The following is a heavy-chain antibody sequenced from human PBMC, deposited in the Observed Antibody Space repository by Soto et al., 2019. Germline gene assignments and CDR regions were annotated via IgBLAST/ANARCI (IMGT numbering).Heavy chain of an antibody. CDR3: ARGKRVGP. D-gene: IGHD3-3*01. V-gene: IGHV4-59*01. J-gene: IGHJ5*02. Sequence: PSETLSLPWTVSGGSIITYWWTWIRLPPGKGLEWIGYVHSSGTTNYTPSLKSRVTMSVDTSKNQFSLKLRSVTAADTAVYYCARGKRVGPWGQGTLVTVSS. CDR2: VHSSGTT. CDR1: GGSIITYW.